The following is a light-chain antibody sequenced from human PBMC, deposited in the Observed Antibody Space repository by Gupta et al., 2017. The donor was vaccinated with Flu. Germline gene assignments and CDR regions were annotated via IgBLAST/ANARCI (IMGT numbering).Light chain of an antibody. CDR2: AAS. CDR1: QTFASDY. V-gene: IGKV3-20*01. Sequence: EIVLAQAPDTLSLSPGERATLSCRPSQTFASDYVAWYQQKPGQAPRLLIYAASSMATGIPDRFSGSGSGTEFILTISRLEPDDSAVYHCQQYGSPYSFGQGTKLEIK. J-gene: IGKJ2*03. CDR3: QQYGSPYS.